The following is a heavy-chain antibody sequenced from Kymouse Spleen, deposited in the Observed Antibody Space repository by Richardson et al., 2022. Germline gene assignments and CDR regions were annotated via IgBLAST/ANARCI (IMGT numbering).Heavy chain of an antibody. CDR3: ARDQDSNYVGYYYYYGMDV. Sequence: EVQLVESGGGLVKPGGSLRLSCAASGFTFSSYSMNWVRQAPGKGLEWVSSISSSSSYIYYADSVKGRFTISRDNAKNSLYLQMNSLRAEDTAVYYCARDQDSNYVGYYYYYGMDVWGQGTTVTVSS. V-gene: IGHV3-21*03. J-gene: IGHJ6*02. CDR1: GFTFSSYS. CDR2: ISSSSSYI. D-gene: IGHD4-11,IGHD4-11*01.